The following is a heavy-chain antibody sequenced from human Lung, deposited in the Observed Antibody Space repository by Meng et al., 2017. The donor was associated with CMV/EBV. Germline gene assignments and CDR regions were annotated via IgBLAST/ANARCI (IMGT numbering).Heavy chain of an antibody. CDR1: GFTFNSHS. D-gene: IGHD4/OR15-4a*01. V-gene: IGHV3-7*01. Sequence: GGSXRLXXEASGFTFNSHSMNWVRQAPGKGLEWVANIKEDGSEQHYVESVKGRFTISRDNAKNSLYLQMNSLRAEDTAVYYCVTVRYDAKGSTYYRSFDYWGQGXLVTVSS. CDR3: VTVRYDAKGSTYYRSFDY. CDR2: IKEDGSEQ. J-gene: IGHJ4*02.